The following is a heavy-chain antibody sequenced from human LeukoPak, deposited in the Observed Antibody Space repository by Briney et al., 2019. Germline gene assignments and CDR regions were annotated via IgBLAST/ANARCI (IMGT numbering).Heavy chain of an antibody. J-gene: IGHJ6*03. Sequence: GGSLRLSCAASGFIFSNYAMSWVRQAPGKGLEWVSGISGSGGSTVYADSMQGHFTISRDNSKNTLYLQINRLRAEDTAVYYCAKGGAVSSKSITMIRGTRRYYYYMDVWGKGTTVTISS. CDR2: ISGSGGST. V-gene: IGHV3-23*01. D-gene: IGHD3-10*01. CDR3: AKGGAVSSKSITMIRGTRRYYYYMDV. CDR1: GFIFSNYA.